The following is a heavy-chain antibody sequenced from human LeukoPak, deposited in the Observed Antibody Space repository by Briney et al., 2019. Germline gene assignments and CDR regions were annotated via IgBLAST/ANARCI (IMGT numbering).Heavy chain of an antibody. Sequence: GGSLRLSCAASGLTFSSYAMSWVRQAPGKGLEWVSAISGSGGSTYYADSVKGRFTISRDNSKNTLYLQMNSLRAEDTAVYYCAKSTLRVITGTPIDYWGQGTLVTVSS. V-gene: IGHV3-23*01. D-gene: IGHD1-7*01. CDR3: AKSTLRVITGTPIDY. CDR2: ISGSGGST. CDR1: GLTFSSYA. J-gene: IGHJ4*02.